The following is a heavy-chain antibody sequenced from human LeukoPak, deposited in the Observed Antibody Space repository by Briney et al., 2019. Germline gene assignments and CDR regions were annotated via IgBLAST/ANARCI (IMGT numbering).Heavy chain of an antibody. CDR3: AGGGVTAGGAFDI. CDR1: GGSFSGYY. V-gene: IGHV4-34*01. J-gene: IGHJ3*02. D-gene: IGHD2-21*02. CDR2: INHSGST. Sequence: PSETLSLTCAVYGGSFSGYYWSWIRQPPGKVLEWIGEINHSGSTNYNPSLKSRVTISVDTSKNQFSLKLSSVTAADTAVYYCAGGGVTAGGAFDIWGQGTMVTVSS.